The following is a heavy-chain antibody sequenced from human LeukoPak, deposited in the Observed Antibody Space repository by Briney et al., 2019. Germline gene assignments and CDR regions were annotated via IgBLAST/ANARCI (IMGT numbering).Heavy chain of an antibody. J-gene: IGHJ3*02. V-gene: IGHV4-34*01. CDR2: INHSGST. Sequence: SETLSLTCAVYGGSFSGYYWSWIRQPPGKGLEWIGEINHSGSTNYNPSLKSRVTISVDTSKNQFSLKLSSVTAADTAVYYCARRTTVTNGAFDIWGQGTMVTVSS. CDR3: ARRTTVTNGAFDI. D-gene: IGHD4-17*01. CDR1: GGSFSGYY.